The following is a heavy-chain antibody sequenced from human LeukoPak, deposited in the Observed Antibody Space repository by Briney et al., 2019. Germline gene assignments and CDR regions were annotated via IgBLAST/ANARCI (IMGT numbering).Heavy chain of an antibody. CDR2: IWYDGSNK. CDR1: GFTFSSYG. CDR3: AKAASGWDLQTPDY. D-gene: IGHD6-19*01. J-gene: IGHJ4*02. Sequence: GRSLRLSCAASGFTFSSYGMHWVRQAPGKGLEWVAVIWYDGSNKYYADSVKGRFTISRDNSKNTLYLQMNSLRAEDTAVYYCAKAASGWDLQTPDYWGQGTLVTVSS. V-gene: IGHV3-33*03.